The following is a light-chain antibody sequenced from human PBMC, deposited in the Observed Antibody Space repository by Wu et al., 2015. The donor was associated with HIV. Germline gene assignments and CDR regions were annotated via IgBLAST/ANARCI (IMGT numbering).Light chain of an antibody. CDR2: AAS. J-gene: IGKJ1*01. V-gene: IGKV1-27*01. CDR3: TKIQTLPPGP. Sequence: DIQMTQSPSSLSASVGDRVTITCRASQGISNYLAWYQQKPGKVPKLLIYAASTLQSGVPSRFSGSGSGTDFTLTISSLQPEDVATYYCTKIQTLPPGPFGQGTKVEIK. CDR1: QGISNY.